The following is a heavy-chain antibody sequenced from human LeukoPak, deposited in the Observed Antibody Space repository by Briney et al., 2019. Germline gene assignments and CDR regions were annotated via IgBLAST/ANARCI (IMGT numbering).Heavy chain of an antibody. CDR2: INHSGST. CDR3: ARRGYSGYDFLNWFDP. Sequence: SETLSLTCTVSGDSISSTNYYWGWIRQPPGKGLEWIGEINHSGSTNYNPSLKSRVTISVDTSKNQFSLKLSSVTAADTAVYYCARRGYSGYDFLNWFDPWGQGTLVTVSS. V-gene: IGHV4-39*07. CDR1: GDSISSTNYY. J-gene: IGHJ5*02. D-gene: IGHD5-12*01.